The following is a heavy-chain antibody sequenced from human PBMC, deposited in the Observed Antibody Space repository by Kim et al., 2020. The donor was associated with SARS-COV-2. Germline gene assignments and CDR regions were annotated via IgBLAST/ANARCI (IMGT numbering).Heavy chain of an antibody. V-gene: IGHV3-30*18. D-gene: IGHD5-18*01. CDR3: AKDQWGLGYIFAY. Sequence: GGSLRLSCAASGFTFSSYGMHWVHQAPGKALEWVSVISSDGSNKYYAESVRGRFTISRDNSKNTLDLQMNSLRAEDTAVYYCAKDQWGLGYIFAYGGQGSLVIVSS. J-gene: IGHJ4*02. CDR2: ISSDGSNK. CDR1: GFTFSSYG.